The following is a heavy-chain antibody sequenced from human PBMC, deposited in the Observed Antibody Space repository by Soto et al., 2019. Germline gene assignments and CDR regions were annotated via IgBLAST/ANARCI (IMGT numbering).Heavy chain of an antibody. CDR3: AREYSGPRHYYYYYGMDV. J-gene: IGHJ6*02. Sequence: QVQLVESGGGVVQPGRSLRLSCAASGFTFSSYAMHWVRQAPGKGLEWVAVISYDGSNKYYADSVKGRFTISRDNSKNTLYLQMNSLRAEDTAVYYCAREYSGPRHYYYYYGMDVWGQGTTVTVSS. V-gene: IGHV3-30-3*01. CDR1: GFTFSSYA. D-gene: IGHD6-13*01. CDR2: ISYDGSNK.